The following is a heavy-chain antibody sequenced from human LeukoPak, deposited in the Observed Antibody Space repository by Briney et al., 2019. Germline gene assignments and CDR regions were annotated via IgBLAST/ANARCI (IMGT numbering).Heavy chain of an antibody. CDR3: ARGYYDILTGYINWFDP. Sequence: SETLSLTCTVSGGSISSYYWSWIRQPPGKGLEWIGYIYYSGSTNYNPSLKSRVTISVDTSKNQFSLKLSSVTAADTAVYYCARGYYDILTGYINWFDPWGQGTLVTVSS. CDR2: IYYSGST. J-gene: IGHJ5*02. D-gene: IGHD3-9*01. CDR1: GGSISSYY. V-gene: IGHV4-59*01.